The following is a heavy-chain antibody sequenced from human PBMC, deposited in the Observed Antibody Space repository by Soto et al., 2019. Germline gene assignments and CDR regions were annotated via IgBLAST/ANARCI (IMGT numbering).Heavy chain of an antibody. Sequence: GEAMNLSCKGSGYNFTNYWIGWVRQMPGKGLEWMGIIYPGDSDTRYSPSFQGQVTISADTSISAAYLQWSSLKASDTAMYFCTRLVVATLLFYCGLDGWGPGISVTVFS. CDR1: GYNFTNYW. CDR2: IYPGDSDT. CDR3: TRLVVATLLFYCGLDG. V-gene: IGHV5-51*01. J-gene: IGHJ6*02. D-gene: IGHD5-12*01.